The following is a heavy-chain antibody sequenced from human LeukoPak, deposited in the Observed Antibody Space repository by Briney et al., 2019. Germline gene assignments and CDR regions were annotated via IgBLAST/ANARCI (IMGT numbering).Heavy chain of an antibody. Sequence: PSETLSLTCTVSVGSISSYYWSWIRQPPGKGLEWIGYIYYSGSTNYNPSLKSRVTISVDTSKNQFSLKLSSVTAADTAVYYCARRSRGAAAGTAWFDPWGQGTLVTVSS. J-gene: IGHJ5*02. V-gene: IGHV4-59*08. CDR3: ARRSRGAAAGTAWFDP. D-gene: IGHD6-13*01. CDR1: VGSISSYY. CDR2: IYYSGST.